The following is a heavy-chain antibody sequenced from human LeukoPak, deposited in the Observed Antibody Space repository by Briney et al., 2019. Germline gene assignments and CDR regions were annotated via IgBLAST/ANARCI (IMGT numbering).Heavy chain of an antibody. CDR2: IYYSGST. J-gene: IGHJ4*02. CDR3: ARATTRGPVDY. CDR1: GGSFSGYY. Sequence: PSETLSLTCAVYGGSFSGYYWSWIRQPPGKGLEWIGYIYYSGSTYYNPSLKSRVTISVDTSKNQFSLKLSSVTAADTAVYYCARATTRGPVDYWGQGTLVTVSS. V-gene: IGHV4-34*09. D-gene: IGHD1-1*01.